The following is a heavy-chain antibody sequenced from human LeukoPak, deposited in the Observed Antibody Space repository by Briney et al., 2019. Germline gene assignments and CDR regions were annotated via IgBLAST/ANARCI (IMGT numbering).Heavy chain of an antibody. CDR2: IYYSGST. Sequence: SETLSLTCTVSGGSISSYYWSWIRQPPGKGLEWIGYIYYSGSTNYNPSLKSRVTISVDTSKNQFSLKLSSVTAADTAVYYCARHDIELDAFDIWGQGTMVTVSS. CDR1: GGSISSYY. D-gene: IGHD2-15*01. V-gene: IGHV4-59*08. CDR3: ARHDIELDAFDI. J-gene: IGHJ3*02.